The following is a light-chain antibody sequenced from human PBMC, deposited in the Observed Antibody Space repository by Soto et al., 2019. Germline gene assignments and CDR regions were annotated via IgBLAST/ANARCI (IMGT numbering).Light chain of an antibody. Sequence: QTVVTQEPSFSVSPGGTVILTCGLTSGSVSTSYYPSWYQQSPGLAPRTLIYNTTTRSSGVPDRFSGSIDRSSNSASLTISGLKTEDEADYYCQSYVSLNLVFGTGTKLTVL. CDR3: QSYVSLNLV. CDR2: NTT. J-gene: IGLJ1*01. V-gene: IGLV8-61*01. CDR1: SGSVSTSYY.